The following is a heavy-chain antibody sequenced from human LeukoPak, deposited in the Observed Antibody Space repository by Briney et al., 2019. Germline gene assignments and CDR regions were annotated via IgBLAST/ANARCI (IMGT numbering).Heavy chain of an antibody. CDR2: IYSGGST. CDR1: GFTVSSNY. D-gene: IGHD6-19*01. CDR3: ASGPAFEQWLTYYYYYYMDV. V-gene: IGHV3-53*01. J-gene: IGHJ6*03. Sequence: PGGSLRLSCAASGFTVSSNYMSWVRQAPGKGLEWVSVIYSGGSTYYADSVKGRFTISRDNSKNTLYLQMNSLRAEDTAVYYCASGPAFEQWLTYYYYYYMDVWGKGTSVTVSS.